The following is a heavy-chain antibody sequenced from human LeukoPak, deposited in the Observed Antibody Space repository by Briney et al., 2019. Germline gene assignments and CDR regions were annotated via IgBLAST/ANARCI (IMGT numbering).Heavy chain of an antibody. CDR1: GGSISSSSYY. J-gene: IGHJ4*02. V-gene: IGHV4-39*07. D-gene: IGHD6-13*01. CDR3: ARGYSSGWYLRD. Sequence: SETLSLTCTVSGGSISSSSYYWGWIRQPPGTGLECIGSIYYSGSTYYNPSLKSRVTISVDTSKNQFSLKLSSVTAADTAVYYCARGYSSGWYLRDWGQGTLVTVSS. CDR2: IYYSGST.